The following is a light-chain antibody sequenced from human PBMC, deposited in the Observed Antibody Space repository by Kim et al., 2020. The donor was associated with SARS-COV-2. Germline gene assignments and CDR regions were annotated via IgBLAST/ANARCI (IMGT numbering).Light chain of an antibody. CDR3: QQYASAPLT. CDR2: GAS. V-gene: IGKV3-20*01. J-gene: IGKJ5*01. CDR1: QSVTSNF. Sequence: EIVLTQSPGTLSLSPGERATLTCRASQSVTSNFLAWYQQKPGQAPRLLINGASSRATGTPDRFSGRGSGTDFTLTISRLEPEDFAVYYCQQYASAPLTFGQGTRLEIK.